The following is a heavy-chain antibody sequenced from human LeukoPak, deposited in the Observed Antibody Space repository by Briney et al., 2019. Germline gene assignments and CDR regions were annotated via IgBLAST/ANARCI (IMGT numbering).Heavy chain of an antibody. CDR3: ARGTLGVPLSY. CDR2: TRNKANSYTT. J-gene: IGHJ4*02. V-gene: IGHV3-72*01. D-gene: IGHD3-10*01. Sequence: PGGSLRLSCAASGFTFSDHYMDWVRQAPGKGLEWVGRTRNKANSYTTEYAASVKGRFTISRDDSKNSLYLQMNSLKTEDTAAYYCARGTLGVPLSYWGQGTLVTVSS. CDR1: GFTFSDHY.